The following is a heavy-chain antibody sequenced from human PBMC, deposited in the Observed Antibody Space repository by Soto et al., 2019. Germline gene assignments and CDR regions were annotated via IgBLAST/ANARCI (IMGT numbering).Heavy chain of an antibody. Sequence: GGSLRLSCAASGFTFSSYAMSWVRQAPGKGLEWVSAISGSGGSTYYADSVKGRFTISRDNSKNTLYLQMNSLRAEDTAVYYCAKDHHAYYVWGSYRYIGDAFDIWGQGTMVTVSS. CDR1: GFTFSSYA. D-gene: IGHD3-16*02. CDR3: AKDHHAYYVWGSYRYIGDAFDI. CDR2: ISGSGGST. V-gene: IGHV3-23*01. J-gene: IGHJ3*02.